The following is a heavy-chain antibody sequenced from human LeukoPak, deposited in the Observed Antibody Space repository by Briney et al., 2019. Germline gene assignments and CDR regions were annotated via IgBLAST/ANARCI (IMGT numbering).Heavy chain of an antibody. V-gene: IGHV3-7*01. CDR1: GFTFSNYW. Sequence: GGSLRLSCAASGFTFSNYWMSWVRQAPGKGLEWVANIKQDRSEKYYVDSVKGRFTISRDNAKNSLYLQMNSLRAEDTAVYYCAGDSSGYSYYYYYYMDVWGKGTTVTVSS. D-gene: IGHD3-22*01. J-gene: IGHJ6*03. CDR3: AGDSSGYSYYYYYYMDV. CDR2: IKQDRSEK.